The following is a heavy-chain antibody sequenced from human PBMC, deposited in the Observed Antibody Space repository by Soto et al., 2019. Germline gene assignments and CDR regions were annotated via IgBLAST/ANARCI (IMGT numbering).Heavy chain of an antibody. CDR2: INPNSGGT. J-gene: IGHJ6*02. D-gene: IGHD6-19*01. V-gene: IGHV1-2*04. CDR1: GYTFTGYY. CDR3: ERDIAVAATSSGFYHCFAEGMDV. Sequence: QVQLVQSGAEVKKPGASVKVSCKASGYTFTGYYMHWVRQAPGQGLEWMGWINPNSGGTKYAQKCQGWVTMTRDTSISTAYMEPNRLISDDTSVYYCERDIAVAATSSGFYHCFAEGMDVWGQGTTVTVSS.